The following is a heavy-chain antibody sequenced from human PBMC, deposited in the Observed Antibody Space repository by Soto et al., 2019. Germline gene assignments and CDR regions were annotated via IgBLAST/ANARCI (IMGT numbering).Heavy chain of an antibody. V-gene: IGHV3-23*01. D-gene: IGHD3-10*01. J-gene: IGHJ4*02. Sequence: EVQLLESGGGFVQPGGSLGLSCAASGFPFSTYAMTWVRQAPGKGLEWVSLTSGSGGSTYYADSVKGRFTISRDNSRDRVYLQMNGLRAEDTAVYYCAKVHGSGTYNNFPDYWGQGTLVTVSS. CDR1: GFPFSTYA. CDR3: AKVHGSGTYNNFPDY. CDR2: TSGSGGST.